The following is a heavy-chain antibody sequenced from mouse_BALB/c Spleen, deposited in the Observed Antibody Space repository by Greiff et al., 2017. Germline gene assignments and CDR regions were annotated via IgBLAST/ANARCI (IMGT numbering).Heavy chain of an antibody. CDR1: GFSLTSYG. CDR3: ARNWGGYDAMDY. J-gene: IGHJ4*01. CDR2: IWSGGST. V-gene: IGHV2-2*02. Sequence: VQVVESGPGLVQPSQSLSITCTVSGFSLTSYGVHWVRQSPGKGLEWLGVIWSGGSTDYNAAFISRLSISKDNSKSQVFFKMNSLQANDTAIYYCARNWGGYDAMDYWGQGTSVTVSS.